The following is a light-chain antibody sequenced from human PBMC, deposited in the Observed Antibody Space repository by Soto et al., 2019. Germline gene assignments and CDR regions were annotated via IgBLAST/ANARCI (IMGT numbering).Light chain of an antibody. V-gene: IGKV3-20*01. CDR3: QQYGSSSWT. J-gene: IGKJ1*01. CDR2: GAS. Sequence: IVLTKSPGTLSLSPGERATLSCRASQSVSSSYLAWYQQKPGQAPRLLSDGASIRATGITDRFSGSGSGTDFTLTISRLEPEDFEVYYCQQYGSSSWTFGQGTKVEIQ. CDR1: QSVSSSY.